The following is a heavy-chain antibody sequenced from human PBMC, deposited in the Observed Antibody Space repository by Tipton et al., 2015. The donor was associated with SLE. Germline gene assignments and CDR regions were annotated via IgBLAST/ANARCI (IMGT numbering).Heavy chain of an antibody. CDR2: VYYTGST. V-gene: IGHV4-59*12. J-gene: IGHJ5*02. D-gene: IGHD4-17*01. CDR3: AREGGEGVTTVLWWFDP. CDR1: AGSISPYY. Sequence: TLSLTCIVSAGSISPYYWSWIRQPPGKGLEYIGSVYYTGSTKYNPSLKSRVTISVDTSKNQFSLKLSSVTAADTAVYYCAREGGEGVTTVLWWFDPWGQGTLVTVSS.